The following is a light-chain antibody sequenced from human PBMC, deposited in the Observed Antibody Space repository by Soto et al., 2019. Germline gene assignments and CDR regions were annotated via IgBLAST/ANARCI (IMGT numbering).Light chain of an antibody. J-gene: IGKJ4*01. CDR2: GAF. CDR3: QQYNNWPLLT. CDR1: QSVSTS. V-gene: IGKV3D-15*01. Sequence: EVVMTQSPATLSVSPGERATLSCRASQSVSTSLAWYQHKPGQAPRLLIFGAFARATGIPARSSGGGSGTEFTLTISSLQSEDFAVYYCQQYNNWPLLTFGGGTKVEIK.